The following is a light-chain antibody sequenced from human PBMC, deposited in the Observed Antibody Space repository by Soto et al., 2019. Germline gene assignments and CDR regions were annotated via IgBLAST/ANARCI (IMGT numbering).Light chain of an antibody. CDR1: QSVSSY. CDR2: DAS. CDR3: QQLDGSPPTFA. V-gene: IGKV3-11*01. Sequence: EIVLTQSPAPLSLSPGDRANLSCRASQSVSSYLAWYQQKPGQAPTPLLHDASTSATGIPATFSGSGSGTDFTLTITSLEPEHFAVYYCQQLDGSPPTFAFGPGTKVDIK. J-gene: IGKJ1*01.